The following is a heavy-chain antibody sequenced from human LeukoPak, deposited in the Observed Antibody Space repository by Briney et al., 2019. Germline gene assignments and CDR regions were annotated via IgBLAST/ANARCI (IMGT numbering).Heavy chain of an antibody. CDR2: INPNSGGT. D-gene: IGHD6-13*01. CDR1: GYTFTGYY. Sequence: ASVKVSCKASGYTFTGYYMHWVRQAPGQGLEWMGWINPNSGGTNYAQKFQGRVTMTRDTSISTAYMELSRLRSEDTAVYYCATTDGMVGQQLVMSWFDPWGQGTLVTVSS. CDR3: ATTDGMVGQQLVMSWFDP. J-gene: IGHJ5*02. V-gene: IGHV1-2*02.